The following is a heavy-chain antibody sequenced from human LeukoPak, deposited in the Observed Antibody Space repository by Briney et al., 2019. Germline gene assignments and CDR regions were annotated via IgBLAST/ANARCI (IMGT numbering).Heavy chain of an antibody. Sequence: PGGSLTLSCAASGFTVSTNYMNWVRQAPAKGLEWVSILYSGSSTYYADSVKGRFTISRDDSKNTLYLQMSSLRAEDTAVYYCARVGDHFHWYFDLWGRGTHVTVSS. V-gene: IGHV3-53*01. J-gene: IGHJ2*01. CDR2: LYSGSST. CDR3: ARVGDHFHWYFDL. CDR1: GFTVSTNY. D-gene: IGHD3-3*02.